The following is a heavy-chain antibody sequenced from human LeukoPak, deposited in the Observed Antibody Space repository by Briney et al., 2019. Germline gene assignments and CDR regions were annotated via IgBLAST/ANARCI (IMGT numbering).Heavy chain of an antibody. Sequence: SETLSLTCTVSGGSISSGDYYWSWIRQPPGKGLEWIGYIYYSGSTYYNPSLKSRLTISVDTSKNQFSLKLSSVTAADTAVYYCAREGFGKFVWFDPWGQGTLVTVSS. CDR1: GGSISSGDYY. CDR3: AREGFGKFVWFDP. J-gene: IGHJ5*02. CDR2: IYYSGST. D-gene: IGHD3-10*01. V-gene: IGHV4-30-4*01.